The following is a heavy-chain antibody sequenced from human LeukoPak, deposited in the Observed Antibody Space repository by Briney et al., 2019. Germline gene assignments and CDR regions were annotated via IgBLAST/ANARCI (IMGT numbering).Heavy chain of an antibody. J-gene: IGHJ6*02. Sequence: PGGSLRLSCAASGFTFSTYSMNWVRQAPGKGLEWISYISSSSSTIYYADSVKGRFTISRDNSKNTLYLQMNSLRAEDTAVYYCAKDRWPDYYGMDVWGQGTTVTVSS. V-gene: IGHV3-48*01. CDR2: ISSSSSTI. CDR3: AKDRWPDYYGMDV. D-gene: IGHD4-23*01. CDR1: GFTFSTYS.